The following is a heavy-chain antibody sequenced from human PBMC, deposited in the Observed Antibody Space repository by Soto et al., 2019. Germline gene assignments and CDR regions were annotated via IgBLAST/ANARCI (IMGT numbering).Heavy chain of an antibody. CDR3: ARDNDRPQLGGNYYYILDV. Sequence: QVQLEQSGAEVKKPGSSVKVSCKASGGTFRNSAISWVRQAPGQGLEWMGGIMPIFRTPDYAQKFQGRVPITADESTSTAYMELSGLRSDDTAVYFCARDNDRPQLGGNYYYILDVWGHGTTVTVSS. D-gene: IGHD1-1*01. V-gene: IGHV1-69*12. CDR2: IMPIFRTP. CDR1: GGTFRNSA. J-gene: IGHJ6*02.